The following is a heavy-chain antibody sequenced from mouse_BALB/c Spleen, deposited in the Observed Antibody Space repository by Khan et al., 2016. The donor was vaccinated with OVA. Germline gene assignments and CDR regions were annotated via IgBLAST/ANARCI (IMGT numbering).Heavy chain of an antibody. Sequence: EVQLQESGPGLVKLSQSLSLTCSVTGYSITSGYYWNWIRQFPGNKLEWMGYITSGGSFNYNPSLKNRISITRDTSNNQFFLKLNSVTPEDTATYSCARAGRWFDYWGQGTLVTVSA. CDR3: ARAGRWFDY. V-gene: IGHV3-6*02. CDR2: ITSGGSF. J-gene: IGHJ3*01. CDR1: GYSITSGYY. D-gene: IGHD3-3*01.